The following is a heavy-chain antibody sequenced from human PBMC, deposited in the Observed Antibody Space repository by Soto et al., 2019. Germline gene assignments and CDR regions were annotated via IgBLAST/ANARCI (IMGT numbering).Heavy chain of an antibody. CDR1: GGSICSGDFY. J-gene: IGHJ3*02. CDR2: IYYSGST. CDR3: ARGGGRIALVPAARAFDI. D-gene: IGHD2-2*01. V-gene: IGHV4-30-4*01. Sequence: SATLSLTCTVSGGSICSGDFYWIWICERPGKGLEWIGYIYYSGSTYYNPSLKSRVTISVDKSKNQFSLKLSSVTAADTAVYYCARGGGRIALVPAARAFDIWCQGPLVT.